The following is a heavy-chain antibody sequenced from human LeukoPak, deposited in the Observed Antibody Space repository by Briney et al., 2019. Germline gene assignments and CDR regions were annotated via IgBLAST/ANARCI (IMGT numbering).Heavy chain of an antibody. D-gene: IGHD3-22*01. Sequence: SETLSLTCIVAGDSISIHYWSWIRQPPGKGLEWIGYIDHTGSTNYNPSLNSRVTISRDTSKNHFSLELSSVTAADTAVYYCAREVRDPYDSSGYYLDYWGQGTLVTVSS. CDR1: GDSISIHY. V-gene: IGHV4-59*11. J-gene: IGHJ4*02. CDR2: IDHTGST. CDR3: AREVRDPYDSSGYYLDY.